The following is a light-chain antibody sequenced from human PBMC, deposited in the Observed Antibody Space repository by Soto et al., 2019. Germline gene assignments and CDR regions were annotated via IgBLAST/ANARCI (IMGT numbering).Light chain of an antibody. J-gene: IGLJ1*01. CDR3: QVWHSSSGV. V-gene: IGLV3-21*02. CDR2: DDT. CDR1: NIGSKS. Sequence: SYELTQPPSVSVAPGQTARITCGESNIGSKSVHWYQQKPDQAPVLVVYDDTNRPSGIPERFSGSNSGNTATLTISRVEAGDEADYYCQVWHSSSGVFGAGTKLTVL.